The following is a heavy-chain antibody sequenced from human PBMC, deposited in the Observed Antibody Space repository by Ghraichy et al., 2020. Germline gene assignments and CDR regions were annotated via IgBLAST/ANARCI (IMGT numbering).Heavy chain of an antibody. V-gene: IGHV3-13*01. J-gene: IGHJ6*02. CDR2: IGTAGDT. D-gene: IGHD2-21*02. CDR1: GFTFSRFD. Sequence: GGSLRLSCATSGFTFSRFDMHWVRQIPGEGLEWISGIGTAGDTYYADSVRGRFTIFRENAKKSLYLQMNSVRAGDTAVYFCTRGGRDEFSVAPTSYHNMDVWGQGTTITVSS. CDR3: TRGGRDEFSVAPTSYHNMDV.